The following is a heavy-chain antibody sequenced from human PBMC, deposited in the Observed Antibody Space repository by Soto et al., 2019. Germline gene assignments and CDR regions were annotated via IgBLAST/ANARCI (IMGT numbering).Heavy chain of an antibody. Sequence: GASVKVSCKASGYTFTGYYMHWVRQAPGQGLEWMGWINPNSGGTNYAQKFQGWVTMTRDTSISTAYMELSRLRSDDTAVYYCARGGVVAVYYYYYMDVWGKGTTVTVSS. V-gene: IGHV1-2*04. CDR2: INPNSGGT. CDR1: GYTFTGYY. D-gene: IGHD2-15*01. J-gene: IGHJ6*03. CDR3: ARGGVVAVYYYYYMDV.